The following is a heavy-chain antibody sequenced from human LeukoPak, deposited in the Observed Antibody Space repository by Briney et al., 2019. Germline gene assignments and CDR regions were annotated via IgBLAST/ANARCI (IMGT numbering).Heavy chain of an antibody. V-gene: IGHV3-21*01. CDR1: GFTFSKYA. J-gene: IGHJ6*03. D-gene: IGHD6-13*01. Sequence: GGSLRLSCAASGFTFSKYAMSWVRQAPGKGLEWVSSISSSSIYIYYADSVKGRFTISRDNAKNSLYLQMNSLRAEDTAVYYCARGYSSSRFSYYYYMDVWGKGTTVTVSS. CDR3: ARGYSSSRFSYYYYMDV. CDR2: ISSSSIYI.